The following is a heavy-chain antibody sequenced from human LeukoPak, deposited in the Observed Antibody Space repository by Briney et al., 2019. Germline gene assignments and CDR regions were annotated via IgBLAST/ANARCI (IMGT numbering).Heavy chain of an antibody. CDR3: AKGDTIRDWFDP. D-gene: IGHD3-3*01. CDR2: IYPADSDI. J-gene: IGHJ5*02. CDR1: GYSITNYW. Sequence: GESLKISCKGSGYSITNYWIGWVRQMPGKGLEWMGIIYPADSDIRYSPSFQGQVTISADKSISTAYLQWSSLKASDTAMYYCAKGDTIRDWFDPWGQGTLVTVSS. V-gene: IGHV5-51*01.